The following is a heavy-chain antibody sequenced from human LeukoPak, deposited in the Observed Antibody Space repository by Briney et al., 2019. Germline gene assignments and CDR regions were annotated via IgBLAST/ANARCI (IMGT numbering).Heavy chain of an antibody. CDR2: IKQDGSEK. CDR3: ARDLFLWFGAFRFDP. D-gene: IGHD3-10*01. Sequence: GGSLRLSCAASVFTFSSYWMSWVRQAPGMGLEWVANIKQDGSEKYYVDSVKGRFTISRDNAKNSLYLQMNSLRAEDTAVYYCARDLFLWFGAFRFDPWGQGTLVTVSS. CDR1: VFTFSSYW. J-gene: IGHJ5*02. V-gene: IGHV3-7*03.